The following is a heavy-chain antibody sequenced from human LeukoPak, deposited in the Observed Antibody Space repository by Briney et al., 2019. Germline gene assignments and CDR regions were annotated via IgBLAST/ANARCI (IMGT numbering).Heavy chain of an antibody. V-gene: IGHV1-2*02. CDR3: ARDPNIAIIPAAEYYFDY. CDR2: INPNSGDT. J-gene: IGHJ4*02. D-gene: IGHD2-2*01. CDR1: GYTFTGYY. Sequence: ASVKVSCKASGYTFTGYYMHWVRQAPGQGLEWMGWINPNSGDTNYAQNFQGRVTMTRDTSISTAYMELSRLTSDDTAVYYCARDPNIAIIPAAEYYFDYWGQGTLVTVSS.